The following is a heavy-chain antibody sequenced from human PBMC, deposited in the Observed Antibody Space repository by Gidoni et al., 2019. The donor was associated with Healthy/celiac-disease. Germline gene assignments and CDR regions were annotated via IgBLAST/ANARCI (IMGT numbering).Heavy chain of an antibody. CDR2: IGTAGDT. V-gene: IGHV3-13*01. J-gene: IGHJ3*02. CDR1: GSTFSSYD. CDR3: ARGEQWLVRGAFDI. D-gene: IGHD6-19*01. Sequence: EVQLVEPGGGLVQPGGSLSPSCAASGSTFSSYDMHWVRQATGKGLEWVSAIGTAGDTYYPGSVKGRFTISRENAKNSLYLQMNSLRAEDTAVYYCARGEQWLVRGAFDIWGQGTMVTVSS.